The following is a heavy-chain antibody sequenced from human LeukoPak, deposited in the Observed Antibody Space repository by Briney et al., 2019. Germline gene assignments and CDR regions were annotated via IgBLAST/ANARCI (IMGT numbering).Heavy chain of an antibody. CDR1: GFTFSTYG. V-gene: IGHV3-30*03. CDR3: AATGPTDF. Sequence: GGSLRLSCAASGFTFSTYGMHWVRQAPGKGLEWVAAISHDGTNKHYADSVKGRFTISRDNSKNTLYLQMNSLRAEDTALYYCAATGPTDFWGQGTLVTVSS. J-gene: IGHJ4*02. CDR2: ISHDGTNK. D-gene: IGHD3-9*01.